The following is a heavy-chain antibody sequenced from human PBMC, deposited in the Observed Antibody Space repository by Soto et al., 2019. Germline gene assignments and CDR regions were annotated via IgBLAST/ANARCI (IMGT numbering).Heavy chain of an antibody. V-gene: IGHV2-70*01. CDR3: ARAVYSSGWYGHGMDV. D-gene: IGHD6-19*01. CDR1: GFSLSTSGMC. J-gene: IGHJ6*02. Sequence: SGPRLVNPTQTLTLTCTFSGFSLSTSGMCVSWIRQPPGKALEWLALIDWDDDEYYSTSLKTRLTISKDTSKNQVVLTMTNMDPVDTATYYCARAVYSSGWYGHGMDVWGQGTTVTVSS. CDR2: IDWDDDE.